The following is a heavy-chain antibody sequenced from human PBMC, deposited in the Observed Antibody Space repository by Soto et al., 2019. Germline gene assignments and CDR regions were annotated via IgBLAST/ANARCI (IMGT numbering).Heavy chain of an antibody. CDR3: AGPTYCSSTSCYDYYYYGMDV. V-gene: IGHV4-39*01. CDR1: GGSISSSSYY. D-gene: IGHD2-2*01. J-gene: IGHJ6*02. Sequence: SETLSLTCTVSGGSISSSSYYWGWIRQPPGKGLEWIGSIYYSGSTYYNPSLKSRVTISVDTSKNQFSLKLSSVTAADTAVYYCAGPTYCSSTSCYDYYYYGMDVWGQGTTVTVS. CDR2: IYYSGST.